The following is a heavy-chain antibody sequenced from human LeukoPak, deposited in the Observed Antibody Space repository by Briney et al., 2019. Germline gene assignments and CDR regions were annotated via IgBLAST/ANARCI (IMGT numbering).Heavy chain of an antibody. J-gene: IGHJ4*02. Sequence: GGSLRLSCTASGFTFNAYTMHWVRQAPGKGLEWVAVLSSDGGSKNYADSVKGRFTISRDNSENTLYLQMNTLRADDTAVYYCAREKYCTSTDCLHGRFYFNSWGQGTLVTVSS. D-gene: IGHD2-8*01. V-gene: IGHV3-30*04. CDR3: AREKYCTSTDCLHGRFYFNS. CDR2: LSSDGGSK. CDR1: GFTFNAYT.